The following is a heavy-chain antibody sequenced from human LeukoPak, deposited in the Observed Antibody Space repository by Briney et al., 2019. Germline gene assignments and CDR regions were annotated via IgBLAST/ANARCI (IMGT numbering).Heavy chain of an antibody. J-gene: IGHJ6*03. CDR1: GGSISSGSYY. Sequence: KPSQTLSLTCTVSGGSISSGSYYWSWIRQPAGKGLEWIGRIYTSGSTNYNPSLKSRVTISVDTSKNQFSLKLSSVTDADTAVYYCARDVWSGYLSNYYYYYMDVWGKGTTVTVSS. CDR3: ARDVWSGYLSNYYYYYMDV. D-gene: IGHD3-3*01. V-gene: IGHV4-61*02. CDR2: IYTSGST.